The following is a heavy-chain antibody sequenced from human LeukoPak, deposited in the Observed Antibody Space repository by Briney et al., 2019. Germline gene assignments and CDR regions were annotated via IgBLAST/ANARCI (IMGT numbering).Heavy chain of an antibody. D-gene: IGHD3-10*01. CDR1: GFAFSSYG. CDR3: VKVMSRSYDD. CDR2: ISGSGDNT. V-gene: IGHV3-23*01. Sequence: GGSLRLSCVASGFAFSSYGMSWVRQTPGKGLEWVSGISGSGDNTYYAEFVQGRFTVSRDNSKNTLILQMNSLRAEDTAVYYCVKVMSRSYDDWGQGTLVTVSS. J-gene: IGHJ4*02.